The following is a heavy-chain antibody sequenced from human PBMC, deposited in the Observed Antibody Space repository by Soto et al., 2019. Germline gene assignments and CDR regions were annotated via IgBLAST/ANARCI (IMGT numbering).Heavy chain of an antibody. CDR3: ARLLQQDLYYYYYGMDV. V-gene: IGHV4-34*01. Sequence: SETLSLTCAVYGGSLSGYYWSWIRQPPGKGLEWIGEINHSGSTNYNPSLKSRVTISVDTSKNQFSLKLSSVTAADTAVYYCARLLQQDLYYYYYGMDVWGQGTTVTVSS. D-gene: IGHD3-22*01. CDR1: GGSLSGYY. J-gene: IGHJ6*02. CDR2: INHSGST.